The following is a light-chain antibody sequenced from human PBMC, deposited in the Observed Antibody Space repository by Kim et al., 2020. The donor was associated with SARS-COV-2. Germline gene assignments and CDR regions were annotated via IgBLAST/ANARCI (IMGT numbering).Light chain of an antibody. J-gene: IGKJ4*01. CDR3: QQYYSTPLT. CDR2: WAS. V-gene: IGKV4-1*01. Sequence: RATITCKSSQSVLYSSNNKNYLAWYQQKPGQPPKLLIYWASTRESGVPDRFSGSGSGTDFTLTISSLQAEDVAVYYCQQYYSTPLTFGGGTKVEI. CDR1: QSVLYSSNNKNY.